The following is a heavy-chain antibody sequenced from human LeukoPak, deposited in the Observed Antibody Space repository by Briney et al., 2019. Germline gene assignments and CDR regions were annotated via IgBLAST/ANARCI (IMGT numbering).Heavy chain of an antibody. Sequence: GGSLRLSCAASGFMFRDAAMTWVCQASGKGLEWVSLIASSGLNTYYADSVRGRFTISRDNSKNTLSLQMNSLRVEDTAIYYCARDIELSTWGLGTLVTVSS. CDR2: IASSGLNT. D-gene: IGHD5-12*01. CDR1: GFMFRDAA. V-gene: IGHV3-23*01. J-gene: IGHJ3*01. CDR3: ARDIELST.